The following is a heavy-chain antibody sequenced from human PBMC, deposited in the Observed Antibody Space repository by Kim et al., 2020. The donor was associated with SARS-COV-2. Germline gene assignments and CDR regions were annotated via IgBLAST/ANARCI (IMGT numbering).Heavy chain of an antibody. CDR3: ARDGTSVDPGFDF. D-gene: IGHD1-1*01. J-gene: IGHJ4*02. Sequence: GGSLRLSCVGSGFTFNAYAFNWVRQAPGKGLVWVSRINSDGRTTFYADSVKGRFTVSRDNAKNTVYLQVNSLRDEDTAVYYCARDGTSVDPGFDFWGQGNQVIVSS. CDR2: INSDGRTT. CDR1: GFTFNAYA. V-gene: IGHV3-74*01.